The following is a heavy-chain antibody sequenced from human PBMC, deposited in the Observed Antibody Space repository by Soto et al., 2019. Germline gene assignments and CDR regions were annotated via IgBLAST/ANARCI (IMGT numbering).Heavy chain of an antibody. CDR2: ISYDGSNK. CDR3: ARVGYDSSGSLYYFDY. V-gene: IGHV3-30-3*01. Sequence: PGGSLRLSCAASGFTFSSYAMHWVRQAPGKGLEWVAVISYDGSNKYYADSVKGRFTISRDNSKNTLYLQMNSLRAEDTAVYYCARVGYDSSGSLYYFDYWGQGTLVTV. J-gene: IGHJ4*02. CDR1: GFTFSSYA. D-gene: IGHD3-22*01.